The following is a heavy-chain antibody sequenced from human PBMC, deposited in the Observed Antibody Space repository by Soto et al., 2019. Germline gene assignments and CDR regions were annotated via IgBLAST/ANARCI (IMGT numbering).Heavy chain of an antibody. Sequence: GGSLRLSCAASGFTFSSYAMSWVRQAPGKGLEWVSAISGSGGSTYYADSVKGRFTISRDNSKNTLYLQMNSLRAEDTAVYYCAKGPGSGSYYNEHFDYWVQGTLVTVSS. CDR1: GFTFSSYA. J-gene: IGHJ4*02. CDR2: ISGSGGST. D-gene: IGHD3-10*01. V-gene: IGHV3-23*01. CDR3: AKGPGSGSYYNEHFDY.